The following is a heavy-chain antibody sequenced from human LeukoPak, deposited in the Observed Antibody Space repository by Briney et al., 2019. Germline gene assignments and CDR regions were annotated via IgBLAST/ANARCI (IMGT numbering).Heavy chain of an antibody. D-gene: IGHD3-22*01. Sequence: SETLSLTCTVSGGSISSYYWSWIRQPPGKGLEWIGYIYYSGSTNYNPSLKSRVTISVDTSKNQFSLKLSSVTAADTAVYYCARGRNYYDSSGSRTHDAFDIWGQGTMVTVSS. CDR1: GGSISSYY. CDR3: ARGRNYYDSSGSRTHDAFDI. V-gene: IGHV4-59*01. J-gene: IGHJ3*02. CDR2: IYYSGST.